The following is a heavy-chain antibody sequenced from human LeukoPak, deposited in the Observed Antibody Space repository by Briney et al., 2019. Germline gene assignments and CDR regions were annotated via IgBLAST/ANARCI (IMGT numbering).Heavy chain of an antibody. CDR3: VRDGPGVNMIVESSDH. J-gene: IGHJ4*02. CDR1: GFTFSDYT. CDR2: ITSAGSYI. V-gene: IGHV3-21*01. D-gene: IGHD3-22*01. Sequence: GGSLTLSCAASGFTFSDYTMNWVRQAPGKGLEWVSSITSAGSYIYYADSVKGRFTISRDNANNSVYLQMNSLRAEDTAVYYCVRDGPGVNMIVESSDHWGQGTLVTVSS.